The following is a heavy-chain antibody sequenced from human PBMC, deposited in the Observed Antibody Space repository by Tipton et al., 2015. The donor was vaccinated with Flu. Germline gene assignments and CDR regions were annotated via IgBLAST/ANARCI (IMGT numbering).Heavy chain of an antibody. CDR1: GFTFTTYW. CDR2: INEDGSQK. J-gene: IGHJ4*02. D-gene: IGHD1-26*01. CDR3: ARVPRRGTYCDY. Sequence: GSLRLSCAASGFTFTTYWMSWVRQAPGKGLEWVARINEDGSQKDYADSVKGRLTISRDNAKKSLSLQMNSLRVEDTALYYCARVPRRGTYCDYWGQGTLVTVSS. V-gene: IGHV3-7*03.